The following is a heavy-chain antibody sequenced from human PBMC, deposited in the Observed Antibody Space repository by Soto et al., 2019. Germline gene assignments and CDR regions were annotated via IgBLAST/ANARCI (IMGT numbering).Heavy chain of an antibody. D-gene: IGHD3-3*01. J-gene: IGHJ6*02. V-gene: IGHV5-10-1*01. CDR3: ARSNYDFWSGQPPVYGMDV. Sequence: WVRQMPGKGLEWMGRIDPSDSCTKYTPSFQGHVTISVDKSISTAYLQWSSLKASDTAMYYCARSNYDFWSGQPPVYGMDVWGQGTTVTVSS. CDR2: IDPSDSCT.